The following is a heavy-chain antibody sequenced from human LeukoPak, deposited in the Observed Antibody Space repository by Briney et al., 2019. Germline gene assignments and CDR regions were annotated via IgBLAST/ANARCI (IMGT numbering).Heavy chain of an antibody. D-gene: IGHD3-22*01. CDR1: GFTFSRYW. Sequence: GGSLRLSCAVSGFTFSRYWMTWVRQAPGKGLEWVSGISYSSSYIYYGDAVKGRFTISRDNAKNSLYLQMSSLRAEDTAVYYCATWSLDTSGSNWYFDLWGRGTLVTVSS. CDR3: ATWSLDTSGSNWYFDL. J-gene: IGHJ2*01. CDR2: ISYSSSYI. V-gene: IGHV3-21*01.